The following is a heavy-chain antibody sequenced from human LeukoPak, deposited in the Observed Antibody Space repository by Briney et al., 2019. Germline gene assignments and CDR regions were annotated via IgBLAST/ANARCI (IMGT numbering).Heavy chain of an antibody. CDR1: GYTFTGYY. CDR2: INPNSGGT. D-gene: IGHD3-10*01. CDR3: ARGERMGGVIRWWFLDY. J-gene: IGHJ4*02. V-gene: IGHV1-2*02. Sequence: ASVKVSCKASGYTFTGYYMHWVRQAPGQGLEWMGWINPNSGGTNYAQKFQGRVTMTRDTSKNQFSLKLSSVTAADTAVYYCARGERMGGVIRWWFLDYWGQGTLVTVSS.